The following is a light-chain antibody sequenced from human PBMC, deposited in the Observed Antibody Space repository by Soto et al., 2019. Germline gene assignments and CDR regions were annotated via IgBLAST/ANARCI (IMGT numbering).Light chain of an antibody. CDR3: QQYNNWPPYS. J-gene: IGKJ2*01. CDR2: SAS. Sequence: IVMTQSPATLSVSPGESATLSCRASQSVGTNLAWYQQTPGQAPRVLIHSASTRVTGIPARFSGSGSDTEFTLTISGLQSEDFAIYYCQQYNNWPPYSFGQGTKLENK. CDR1: QSVGTN. V-gene: IGKV3-15*01.